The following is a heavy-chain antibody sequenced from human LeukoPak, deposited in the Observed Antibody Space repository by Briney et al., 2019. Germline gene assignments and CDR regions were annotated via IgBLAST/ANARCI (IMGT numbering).Heavy chain of an antibody. CDR1: GYTFTGYY. Sequence: ASVKVSCKASGYTFTGYYMHWVRQAPGQGLEWMGWINPNSGGTNYAQKFQGRVTMTRDTSISTAYMELSRLRSGDTAVYYCARDWASGSGWSLWGQGTLVTVSS. D-gene: IGHD6-19*01. V-gene: IGHV1-2*02. J-gene: IGHJ4*02. CDR3: ARDWASGSGWSL. CDR2: INPNSGGT.